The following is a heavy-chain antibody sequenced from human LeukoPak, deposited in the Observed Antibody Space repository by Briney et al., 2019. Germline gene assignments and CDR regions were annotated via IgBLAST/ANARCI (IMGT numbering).Heavy chain of an antibody. CDR1: GLIFCTYQ. Sequence: GGSLTLSCAASGLIFCTYQLIWVAQAPGQGREWVSHINEDGSDIYYMDSVRGRYTNSTDNVENSLYTNIHSAGDEDTAVYYCARGGTRGRWAHFDYWGQGTLVSVSS. V-gene: IGHV3-7*05. CDR2: INEDGSDI. CDR3: ARGGTRGRWAHFDY. J-gene: IGHJ4*02. D-gene: IGHD3-16*01.